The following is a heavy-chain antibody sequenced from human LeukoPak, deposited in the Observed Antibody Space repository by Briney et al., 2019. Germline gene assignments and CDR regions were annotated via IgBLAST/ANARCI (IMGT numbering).Heavy chain of an antibody. J-gene: IGHJ4*02. CDR2: IYTGDSDT. V-gene: IGHV5-51*01. D-gene: IGHD5-12*01. CDR1: GYTFTSYW. CDR3: ARRAYGGYADDY. Sequence: GESLKISCKASGYTFTSYWIGWVRQMPGKGLEWMGVIYTGDSDTRYSPSFQGQVTISADKSINTAYLQWSSLKASDTAMYYCARRAYGGYADDYWGQGTLVTVSS.